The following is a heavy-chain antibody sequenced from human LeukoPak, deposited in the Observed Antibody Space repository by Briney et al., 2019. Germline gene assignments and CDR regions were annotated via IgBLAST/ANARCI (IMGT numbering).Heavy chain of an antibody. CDR2: ISGTGLST. Sequence: GGSLRLSCAASGFTLGSFGVSWVHQAPGKGLEWASFISGTGLSTYYADSVKGRFTISRDNSKSTLFMQMNSMRVEDTAVYYCAKLMRHMMEDVYDIWGQGTMVTVSS. V-gene: IGHV3-23*01. J-gene: IGHJ3*02. CDR1: GFTLGSFG. D-gene: IGHD2-21*01. CDR3: AKLMRHMMEDVYDI.